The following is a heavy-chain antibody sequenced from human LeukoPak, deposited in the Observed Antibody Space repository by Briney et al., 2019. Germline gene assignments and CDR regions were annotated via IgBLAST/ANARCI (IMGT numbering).Heavy chain of an antibody. D-gene: IGHD5-18*01. CDR1: GFTVSSNY. CDR3: ASSGYSYGFPYFDY. V-gene: IGHV3-53*01. CDR2: IYSGGST. Sequence: GGSLRLSCAASGFTVSSNYMSWVRQAPGKGLEWVSVIYSGGSTYYADSVKGRFTTSRDNSKNTLYLQMNSLRAEDTAVYYCASSGYSYGFPYFDYWGQGTLVTVSS. J-gene: IGHJ4*02.